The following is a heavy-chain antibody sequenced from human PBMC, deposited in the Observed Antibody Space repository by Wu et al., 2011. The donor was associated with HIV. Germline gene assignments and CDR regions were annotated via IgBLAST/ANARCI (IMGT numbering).Heavy chain of an antibody. V-gene: IGHV1-8*03. Sequence: QVQLVQSGAEVKKPGASVKVSCKASGYTFTSYDINWVRQATGQGLEWMGWMNPNSGNTGYAQKFQGRVTITGNTSINTFYMELSSLRSEDTAVYYCARHGSGSYYKHWFDPWGQGTLVTVSS. CDR2: MNPNSGNT. CDR1: GYTFTSYD. J-gene: IGHJ5*02. D-gene: IGHD3-10*01. CDR3: ARHGSGSYYKHWFDP.